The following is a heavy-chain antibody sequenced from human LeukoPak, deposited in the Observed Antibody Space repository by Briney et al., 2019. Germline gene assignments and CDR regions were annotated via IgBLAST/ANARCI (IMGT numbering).Heavy chain of an antibody. CDR2: IMSSGSI. Sequence: PGGSLRLSCEASGFTFSDNYMSWIRQAPGQGLEWVSYIMSSGSIYCADAAEGRFTISRDNAKNSLYLQMNRLRAEDTAVYYCARDWRDSSCKFPNDAFDIWGQGTMVTVSS. CDR3: ARDWRDSSCKFPNDAFDI. V-gene: IGHV3-11*04. CDR1: GFTFSDNY. J-gene: IGHJ3*02. D-gene: IGHD3-22*01.